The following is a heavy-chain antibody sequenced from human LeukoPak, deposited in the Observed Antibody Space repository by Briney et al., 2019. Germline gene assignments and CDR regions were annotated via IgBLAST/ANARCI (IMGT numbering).Heavy chain of an antibody. CDR1: GYLFHNYG. J-gene: IGHJ4*02. Sequence: ASVKVSCKASGYLFHNYGFSWVRQAPGQGLEWMGWISSYNGNTKYAQELQGRVTMSTDTSTNTAYMELRSLRSDDTAVYFCARDIGQWGYYNSRGHFRDFWGQGTLVTVSS. CDR2: ISSYNGNT. D-gene: IGHD3-22*01. CDR3: ARDIGQWGYYNSRGHFRDF. V-gene: IGHV1-18*01.